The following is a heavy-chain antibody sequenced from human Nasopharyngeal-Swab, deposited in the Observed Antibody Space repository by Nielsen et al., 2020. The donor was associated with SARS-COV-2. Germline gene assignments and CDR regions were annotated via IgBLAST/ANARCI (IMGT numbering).Heavy chain of an antibody. Sequence: GESLKISCEGSGYSFSNYWISWVRQVPGKGLEWMGKVDPSDSYTDYSPSLRGHVTISVDRPISTAYLQWSSLKASDTAMYYCARQYQNYFGSGDYHGAFDIWGQGTMVTVSS. D-gene: IGHD3-10*01. CDR2: VDPSDSYT. CDR3: ARQYQNYFGSGDYHGAFDI. CDR1: GYSFSNYW. V-gene: IGHV5-10-1*01. J-gene: IGHJ3*02.